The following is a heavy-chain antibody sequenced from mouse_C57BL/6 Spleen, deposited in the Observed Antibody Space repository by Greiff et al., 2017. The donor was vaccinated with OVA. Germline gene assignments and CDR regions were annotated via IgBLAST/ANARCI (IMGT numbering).Heavy chain of an antibody. CDR2: INPSNGGT. J-gene: IGHJ2*01. D-gene: IGHD1-1*01. CDR1: GYTFTSYW. V-gene: IGHV1-53*01. CDR3: ARTEITTVVVPFDY. Sequence: QVQLQQPGTELVKPGASVKLSCKASGYTFTSYWMPWVKQRPGQGLEWIGNINPSNGGTNYNEKFKSKSTLTVDKSSSTAYMQLSRLRSKDSAVYKCARTEITTVVVPFDYWGQGTTLTVSS.